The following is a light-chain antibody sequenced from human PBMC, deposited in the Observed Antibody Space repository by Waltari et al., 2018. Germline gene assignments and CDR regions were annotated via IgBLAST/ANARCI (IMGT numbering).Light chain of an antibody. J-gene: IGLJ3*02. V-gene: IGLV8-61*01. Sequence: QTVVTQEPSFSVSLGGPVILTCGLSSGSVSTSHYPRWYRQTPGQAPRTLIYSTNTRSSGVPDRFSGSILGNKAALTITGAQADDESDYYCVLYVGSGIWVFGGGTKLTVL. CDR1: SGSVSTSHY. CDR2: STN. CDR3: VLYVGSGIWV.